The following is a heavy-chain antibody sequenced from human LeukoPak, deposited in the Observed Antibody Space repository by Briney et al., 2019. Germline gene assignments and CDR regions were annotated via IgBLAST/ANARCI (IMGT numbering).Heavy chain of an antibody. J-gene: IGHJ4*02. CDR3: ARVVGITGTSRGVDYFDY. V-gene: IGHV4-34*01. D-gene: IGHD1-7*01. Sequence: SETLSLTCAVYGGSFSGYYWSWVRQPPGKGLERIGEINHSGSTNYNPSLKSRVTISVDTSKNQFSLKLSSVTAADTAVYYCARVVGITGTSRGVDYFDYWGQGTLVTVSS. CDR2: INHSGST. CDR1: GGSFSGYY.